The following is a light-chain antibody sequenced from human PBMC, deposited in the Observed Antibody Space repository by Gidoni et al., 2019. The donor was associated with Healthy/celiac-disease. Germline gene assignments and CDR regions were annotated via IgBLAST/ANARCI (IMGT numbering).Light chain of an antibody. CDR1: QSVSSY. V-gene: IGKV3-11*01. CDR2: DAS. Sequence: EIVLTQSPPTPSLSPGERAPLSCRASQSVSSYLAWYQQQPGQAPRLLIYDASNRATGIPARFSGSGSVTDFTLTISSLEPEDFAVYYCQQRSNWPPTFXXXTKVEIK. CDR3: QQRSNWPPT. J-gene: IGKJ1*01.